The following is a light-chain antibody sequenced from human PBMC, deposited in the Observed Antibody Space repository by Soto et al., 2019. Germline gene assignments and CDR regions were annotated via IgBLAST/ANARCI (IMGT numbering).Light chain of an antibody. CDR2: GNS. Sequence: QSVLTQPPSVSGAPGQTVTISCTGSSSNIGATYDVQWYQQLPGTAPKLLIYGNSNRPSGVPDRFSGSKSGTSDAPAIPGLQAEDEADDYCKSYDSSMSAHYVFGTGTKLTVL. V-gene: IGLV1-40*01. J-gene: IGLJ1*01. CDR1: SSNIGATYD. CDR3: KSYDSSMSAHYV.